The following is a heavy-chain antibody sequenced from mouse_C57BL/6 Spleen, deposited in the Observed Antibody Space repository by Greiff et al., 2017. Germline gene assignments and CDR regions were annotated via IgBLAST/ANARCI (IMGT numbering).Heavy chain of an antibody. CDR3: ARYRDDDGDYYAMDY. Sequence: EVMLVESGGGLVQPGGSLSFSCAASGFTFTDYYMSWVRQPPGKALEWLGFIRNKANGYTTEYSASVKGRFTISRDNSHSILYLQMNALRAEDSATYYCARYRDDDGDYYAMDYWGQRTSVTVSA. CDR2: IRNKANGYTT. J-gene: IGHJ4*01. V-gene: IGHV7-3*01. D-gene: IGHD2-4*01. CDR1: GFTFTDYY.